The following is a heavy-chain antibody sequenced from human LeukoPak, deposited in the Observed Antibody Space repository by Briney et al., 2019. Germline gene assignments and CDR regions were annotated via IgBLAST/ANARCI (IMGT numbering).Heavy chain of an antibody. J-gene: IGHJ5*02. CDR3: ATALLRYFDWFDP. Sequence: PSETLSLTCAVSGGSISSSNWWSWVRQPPGKGLEWIGEIYHSGSTNYNPSLKSRVTISVDKSKNQFSLKLSSVTAADTAVYYCATALLRYFDWFDPWGQGTLVTVSS. D-gene: IGHD3-9*01. CDR1: GGSISSSNW. V-gene: IGHV4-4*02. CDR2: IYHSGST.